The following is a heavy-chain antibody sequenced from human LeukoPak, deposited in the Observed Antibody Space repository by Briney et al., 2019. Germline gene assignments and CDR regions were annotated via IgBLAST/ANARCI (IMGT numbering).Heavy chain of an antibody. Sequence: ASVRVSCKASGYAFTDYDINWVRQATGQGLEWMGWMNPNSGNTGFAQRFQDRVVLTRDTSINTAYMELSSLRSDGTAVYYCVRGNSGSYYLHWGQGTLVTVSS. D-gene: IGHD1-26*01. V-gene: IGHV1-8*02. J-gene: IGHJ4*02. CDR3: VRGNSGSYYLH. CDR2: MNPNSGNT. CDR1: GYAFTDYD.